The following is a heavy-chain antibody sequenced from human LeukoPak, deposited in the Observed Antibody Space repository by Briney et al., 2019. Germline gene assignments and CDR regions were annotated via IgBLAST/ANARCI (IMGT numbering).Heavy chain of an antibody. J-gene: IGHJ4*02. CDR3: ARGRPSAYYDY. CDR2: ILSDGSKE. D-gene: IGHD3-3*01. Sequence: PGGSLRLSCAASGFTFSSYGMHWVRQAPGKGLEWVAVILSDGSKEFYTDSVKGRFTISRDNSKNTLYLQMNSLRAEDTAVYYCARGRPSAYYDYWGQGTLVTVSS. V-gene: IGHV3-33*01. CDR1: GFTFSSYG.